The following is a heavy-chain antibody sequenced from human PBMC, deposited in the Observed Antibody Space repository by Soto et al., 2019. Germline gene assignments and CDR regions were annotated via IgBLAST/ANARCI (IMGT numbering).Heavy chain of an antibody. CDR2: IYYSGST. CDR1: GGSISSGGYY. D-gene: IGHD3-22*01. CDR3: ARGQYYDSSGYCDY. J-gene: IGHJ4*02. V-gene: IGHV4-31*11. Sequence: SGILSLTCAVAGGSISSGGYYWSWIRPHPGKGLEWIGYIYYSGSTYYNPSLKSRVTISVDTSKNQFSLKLSSVTAADTAVYYCARGQYYDSSGYCDYWGQGTLVTV.